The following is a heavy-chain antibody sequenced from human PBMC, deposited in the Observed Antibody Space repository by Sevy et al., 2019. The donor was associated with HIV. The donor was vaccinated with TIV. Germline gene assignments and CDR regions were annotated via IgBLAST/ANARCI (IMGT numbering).Heavy chain of an antibody. CDR1: GYTFTGHY. D-gene: IGHD6-19*01. J-gene: IGHJ3*01. CDR3: ARADNIGWSTLDAFDL. V-gene: IGHV1-2*06. CDR2: INPKSGGT. Sequence: ASVKVSCKASGYTFTGHYMHWVRQAPGQGLEWMGRINPKSGGTNYAQKFQGRVTMTRDTSIITAYMELSSLRSDDTAVYYCARADNIGWSTLDAFDLWGQGTMVTASS.